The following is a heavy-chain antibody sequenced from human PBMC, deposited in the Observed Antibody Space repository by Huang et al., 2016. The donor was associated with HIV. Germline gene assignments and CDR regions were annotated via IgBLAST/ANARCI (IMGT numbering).Heavy chain of an antibody. CDR2: TSADGSGQ. Sequence: VRLVQSGGGVVQPGRSLRLSCAASGITFRNYAMHWVRPAPGKVLACVSCTSADGSGQYFVDSVKGRFIISKDNSNETLFLEMRSLKSEDTAVYFCAKDQGQWLAYFDSWGQGTLVTVSS. D-gene: IGHD6-19*01. CDR1: GITFRNYA. CDR3: AKDQGQWLAYFDS. V-gene: IGHV3-30*18. J-gene: IGHJ4*02.